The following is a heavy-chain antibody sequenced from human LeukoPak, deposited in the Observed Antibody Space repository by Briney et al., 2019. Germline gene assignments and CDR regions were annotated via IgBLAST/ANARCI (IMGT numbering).Heavy chain of an antibody. CDR1: GSTFSSYG. D-gene: IGHD3-10*01. J-gene: IGHJ4*02. CDR3: AKPLWFGSPSAIDKGDY. V-gene: IGHV3-30*18. Sequence: PGRSLRLSCAASGSTFSSYGMPWVRQAPGKGLEWVAVISYDGSNKYYADSVKGRFTISRDNSKNTLYLQMNSLRAEDTAVYYCAKPLWFGSPSAIDKGDYWGQGTLVTVSS. CDR2: ISYDGSNK.